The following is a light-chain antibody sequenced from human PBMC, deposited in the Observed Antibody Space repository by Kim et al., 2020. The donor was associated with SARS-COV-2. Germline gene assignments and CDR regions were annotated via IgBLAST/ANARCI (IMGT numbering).Light chain of an antibody. CDR3: QKCDSAPWT. J-gene: IGKJ1*01. CDR2: AAS. CDR1: QDISNY. Sequence: ASVGDRVTLTCRASQDISNYLAWFQLKPGKAPKLLIYAASALQPGVPSRFSGSGSGTDFTLPVTSLQPEDVATYYCQKCDSAPWTFGQGTKVDIK. V-gene: IGKV1-27*01.